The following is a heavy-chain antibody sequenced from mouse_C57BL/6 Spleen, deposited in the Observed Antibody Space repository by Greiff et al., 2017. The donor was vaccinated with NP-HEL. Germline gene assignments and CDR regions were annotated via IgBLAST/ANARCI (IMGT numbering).Heavy chain of an antibody. CDR2: IRNKANGYTT. D-gene: IGHD3-2*02. CDR1: GFTFTDYY. Sequence: EVQGVESGGGLVQPGGSLSLSCAASGFTFTDYYMSWVRQPPGKALEWLGFIRNKANGYTTEYSASVKGRFTISRDNSQSILYLQMNALRAEDSATYYCARSPDSSGPAWFAYWGQGTLVTVSA. CDR3: ARSPDSSGPAWFAY. V-gene: IGHV7-3*01. J-gene: IGHJ3*01.